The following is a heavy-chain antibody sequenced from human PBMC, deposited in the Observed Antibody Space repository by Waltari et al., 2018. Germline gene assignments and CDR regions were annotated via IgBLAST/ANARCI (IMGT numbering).Heavy chain of an antibody. CDR2: ISADNGNT. V-gene: IGHV1-18*01. CDR1: GYTFTSYG. J-gene: IGHJ4*02. Sequence: QVQLVQSGAEVKKPGASVKVSCKASGYTFTSYGISWVRQAPGQGLEWMGWISADNGNTNYAQKLQGRVTMTTDTSTSTAYMELRSLRSDDTAVYYCARVPHYYDSSGYHLDYWGQGTLVTVSS. D-gene: IGHD3-22*01. CDR3: ARVPHYYDSSGYHLDY.